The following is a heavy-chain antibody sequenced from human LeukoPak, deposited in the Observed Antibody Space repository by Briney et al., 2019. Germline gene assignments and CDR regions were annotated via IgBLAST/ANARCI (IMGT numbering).Heavy chain of an antibody. CDR2: IYYSGST. Sequence: SETLSLTCTVSGGSISSSSYYWGWIRQPPGKGLEWIGSIYYSGSTYYNPSLKSRVTISVDTSKNQFSLKLSSVTAADTAVYYCAKDGGEWELEDWGQGTLVTVSS. V-gene: IGHV4-39*07. CDR1: GGSISSSSYY. D-gene: IGHD1-26*01. J-gene: IGHJ4*02. CDR3: AKDGGEWELED.